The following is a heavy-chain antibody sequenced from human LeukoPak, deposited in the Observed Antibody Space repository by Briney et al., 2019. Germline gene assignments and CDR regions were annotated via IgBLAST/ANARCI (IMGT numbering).Heavy chain of an antibody. CDR1: GFTFSNYW. V-gene: IGHV3-7*03. CDR2: IKESGSEK. J-gene: IGHJ4*02. CDR3: ARAPGDSSGYR. Sequence: PGGSLRLSCAASGFTFSNYWMNWVRQAPGKGLEWVANIKESGSEKYYMDSVKGRFTISRDNAKDSLYLQMNSLRVEDTAVYYCARAPGDSSGYRWGQGTLVTVSS. D-gene: IGHD3-22*01.